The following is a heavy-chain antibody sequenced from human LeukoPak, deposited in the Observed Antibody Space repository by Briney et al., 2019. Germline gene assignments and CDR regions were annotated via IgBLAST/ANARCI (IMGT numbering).Heavy chain of an antibody. CDR2: INPSGGST. CDR3: ATLKDDFWSGSFFDY. V-gene: IGHV1-46*01. J-gene: IGHJ4*02. CDR1: GYTFTSYY. D-gene: IGHD3-3*01. Sequence: ASVKVSCKASGYTFTSYYMHWVRQAPGQGLEWMGIINPSGGSTSYAQKFQGRVTMTEDTSTDTAYMELSSLRSEDTAVYYCATLKDDFWSGSFFDYWGQGTLVTVSS.